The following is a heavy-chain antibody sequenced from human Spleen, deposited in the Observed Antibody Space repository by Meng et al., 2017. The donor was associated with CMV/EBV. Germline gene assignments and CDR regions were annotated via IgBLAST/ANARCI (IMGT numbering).Heavy chain of an antibody. CDR2: MSPNSVNT. CDR3: ARSFLGPFDP. D-gene: IGHD2/OR15-2a*01. CDR1: GYNFNSLS. J-gene: IGHJ5*02. V-gene: IGHV1-8*01. Sequence: VSCMPSGYNFNSLSPHWLRQATRLGLDCLGWMSPNSVNTVYAQKFQGRVTMTKNTSITAAYMALSSLSSEDTAVYYCARSFLGPFDPWGQGTLVTVSS.